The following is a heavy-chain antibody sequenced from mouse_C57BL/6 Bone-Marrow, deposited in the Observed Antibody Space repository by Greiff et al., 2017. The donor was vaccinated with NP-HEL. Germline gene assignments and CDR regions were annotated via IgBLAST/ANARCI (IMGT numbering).Heavy chain of an antibody. CDR2: IHPNSGST. V-gene: IGHV1-64*01. Sequence: QVQLQQPGAELVKPGASVKLSCKASGYTFTSYWMHWVKQRPGQGLEWIGMIHPNSGSTNYNEKFKSKATLTVDKSSSTAYMQLSSLTSEDSAVYYGARETGGNYRWYFDVWGTGTTVTVSS. CDR1: GYTFTSYW. J-gene: IGHJ1*03. D-gene: IGHD2-1*01. CDR3: ARETGGNYRWYFDV.